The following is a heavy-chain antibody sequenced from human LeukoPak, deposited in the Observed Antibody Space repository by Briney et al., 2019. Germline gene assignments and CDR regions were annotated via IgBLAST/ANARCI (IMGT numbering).Heavy chain of an antibody. V-gene: IGHV1-69*05. Sequence: GASVKVSCKASGGPFSSHAISWVRQAPGQGLEWMGGITPISDTANYAQKLQGRVTITTDESTSTAYMELSNLRSEDTAVYYCARAGDAPYQMQVAYWGQGTLVTVSS. CDR3: ARAGDAPYQMQVAY. CDR1: GGPFSSHA. J-gene: IGHJ4*02. D-gene: IGHD3-16*01. CDR2: ITPISDTA.